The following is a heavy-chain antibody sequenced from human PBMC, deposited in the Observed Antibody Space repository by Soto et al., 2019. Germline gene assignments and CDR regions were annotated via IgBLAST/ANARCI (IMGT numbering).Heavy chain of an antibody. Sequence: QVQLQESGPGLVKPSETLSLTCTVSGGSISSYYWSWIRQPPGKGLEWIGYIYYSGSTNYNPSLNSRVTISVDTSKNQSYLKLSAVTAADTAVYYCARGGNMIVVAGAFDIWGQGTMVTVSS. J-gene: IGHJ3*02. D-gene: IGHD3-22*01. V-gene: IGHV4-59*01. CDR2: IYYSGST. CDR1: GGSISSYY. CDR3: ARGGNMIVVAGAFDI.